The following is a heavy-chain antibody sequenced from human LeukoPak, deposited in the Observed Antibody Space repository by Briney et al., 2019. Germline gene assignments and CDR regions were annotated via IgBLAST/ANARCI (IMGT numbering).Heavy chain of an antibody. CDR3: ARDKMVETGYPAWYVDL. CDR1: GYTFTGYY. D-gene: IGHD3-9*01. V-gene: IGHV1-2*02. J-gene: IGHJ2*01. Sequence: ASVKVSCKASGYTFTGYYMHWVRQAPGQGLEWMGWINPNSGGTNYAQKFQGRVTMTRDTSISTAYMELRRLRSDNTVVYYCARDKMVETGYPAWYVDLWGRGTLVTVSS. CDR2: INPNSGGT.